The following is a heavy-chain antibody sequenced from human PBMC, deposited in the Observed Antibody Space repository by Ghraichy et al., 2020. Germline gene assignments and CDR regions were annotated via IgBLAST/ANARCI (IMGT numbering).Heavy chain of an antibody. CDR3: TREPAYDYIWGSYRPPWD. D-gene: IGHD3-16*02. Sequence: GESLRLSCTASGFTFGDYAMSWSRQAPGKGLEWVGFIRSKAYGGTTEYAASVKGRFTISRDDSKSIAYLQMNSLKTEDTAVYYCTREPAYDYIWGSYRPPWDWGQGTLVTVSS. J-gene: IGHJ4*02. CDR1: GFTFGDYA. V-gene: IGHV3-49*03. CDR2: IRSKAYGGTT.